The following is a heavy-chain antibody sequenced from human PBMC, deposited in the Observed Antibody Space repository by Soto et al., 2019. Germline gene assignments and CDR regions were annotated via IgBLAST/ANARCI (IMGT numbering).Heavy chain of an antibody. J-gene: IGHJ3*01. V-gene: IGHV3-30*18. CDR2: ISNDGGEK. CDR3: AKEFFDSSGFYPSLDALDV. CDR1: GFTLGTYG. Sequence: QVQLAESGGGVVQPGRSLTLMCAASGFTLGTYGMHWVRQAPGKGLEWVAVISNDGGEKYYSDSVMGRFTISRDNSKNTLFLQMNSLRAEDTAVYFCAKEFFDSSGFYPSLDALDVWGQGTVVTVSS. D-gene: IGHD3-22*01.